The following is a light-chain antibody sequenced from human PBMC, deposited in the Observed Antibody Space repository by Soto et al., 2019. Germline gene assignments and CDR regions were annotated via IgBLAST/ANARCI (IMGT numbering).Light chain of an antibody. V-gene: IGKV3-11*01. CDR1: QSVSSY. CDR2: DAS. Sequence: EIVLTQSPATLSLSPGERATISCRASQSVSSYLAWYQHKPGQAPRLLIYDASNRATGIPARFSGSGSGTDCTLTISSLEHEDFAVYYCQQRSNWPPVFTFGPGNKVDIK. J-gene: IGKJ3*01. CDR3: QQRSNWPPVFT.